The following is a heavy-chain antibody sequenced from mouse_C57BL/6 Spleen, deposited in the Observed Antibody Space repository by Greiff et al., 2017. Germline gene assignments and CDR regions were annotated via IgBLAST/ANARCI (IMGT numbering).Heavy chain of an antibody. CDR2: IYPGSGST. CDR3: ERRKYYGSRGYFDY. V-gene: IGHV1-55*01. CDR1: GYTFTSYW. D-gene: IGHD1-1*01. Sequence: VQLQQPGAELVKPGPSVKMSCKASGYTFTSYWLTWVKQRPGQGLEWMGDIYPGSGSTNYHENIKSNPTLTVNTSSSTAYMQLSSLTSEDTAVYSSERRKYYGSRGYFDYWGQGTTLTVSS. J-gene: IGHJ2*01.